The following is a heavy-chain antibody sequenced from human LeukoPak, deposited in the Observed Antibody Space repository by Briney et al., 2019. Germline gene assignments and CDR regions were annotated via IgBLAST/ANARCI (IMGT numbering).Heavy chain of an antibody. V-gene: IGHV4-34*01. D-gene: IGHD3-9*01. Sequence: SETLSLTCAVYGGSFSGYYWSWIRQPPGKGLEWIGEINHSGSTNYNPSLKSRVTISVDTSKNQFSLKLSSVTAADTAVYYCTRGRYFDVDYWGQGTLVTVSS. CDR1: GGSFSGYY. CDR2: INHSGST. J-gene: IGHJ4*02. CDR3: TRGRYFDVDY.